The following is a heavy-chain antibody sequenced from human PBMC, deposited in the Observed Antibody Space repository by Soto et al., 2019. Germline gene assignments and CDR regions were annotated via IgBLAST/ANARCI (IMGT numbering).Heavy chain of an antibody. CDR3: ARKFAPEFFDY. Sequence: AXESLKISCKGCGYTVSTYWIAWVRQMPGKGLEWMGIIYPGDSDTNYSPAFQGQVTISADKSINTAYLQWSSLKAADTAMYYCARKFAPEFFDYWGQGNLVTVSS. V-gene: IGHV5-51*01. J-gene: IGHJ4*02. D-gene: IGHD3-10*01. CDR2: IYPGDSDT. CDR1: GYTVSTYW.